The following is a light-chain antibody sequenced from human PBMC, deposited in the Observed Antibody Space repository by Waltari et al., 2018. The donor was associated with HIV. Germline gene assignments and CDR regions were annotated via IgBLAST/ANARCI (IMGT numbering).Light chain of an antibody. CDR2: NNN. J-gene: IGLJ2*01. Sequence: QSVLTQPPSASGTPGQRVTISCSGSSSNIGSNSVNWYQQLPGTAPKLLIYNNNERPSGFPDRFSGSRSGTSASLAISGLQSEDEADYYCAAWDDSLSGRVFGGGTKLTVL. CDR3: AAWDDSLSGRV. V-gene: IGLV1-44*01. CDR1: SSNIGSNS.